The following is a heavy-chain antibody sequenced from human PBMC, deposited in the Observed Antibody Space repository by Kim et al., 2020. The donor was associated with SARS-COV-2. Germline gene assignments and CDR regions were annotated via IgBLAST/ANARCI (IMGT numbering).Heavy chain of an antibody. CDR1: GASISSDNW. V-gene: IGHV4-4*02. Sequence: SETLSLTCTVSGASISSDNWWTWVRQSPGRGLEWIGEVYHTGSTKYNPSHKSRVTISVDKSKNHFSLDLMSLTAADTAVYYCAKMVFGLNVFEIWGQGTMITVSS. CDR3: AKMVFGLNVFEI. J-gene: IGHJ3*02. CDR2: VYHTGST. D-gene: IGHD3-3*01.